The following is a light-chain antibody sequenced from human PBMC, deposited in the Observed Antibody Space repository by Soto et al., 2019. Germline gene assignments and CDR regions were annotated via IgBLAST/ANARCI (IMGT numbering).Light chain of an antibody. CDR3: QQYNSYSIT. V-gene: IGKV1-5*03. J-gene: IGKJ5*01. CDR2: KAS. Sequence: DIQMTQSPSTLSVPEGDRVTITCRASQTISSWLAWYQQKPGKAPKLLIYKASTLKSGVPSRFSGSGSGTEFTLTISSLQPDDFATYYCQQYNSYSITVGQGTRLEIK. CDR1: QTISSW.